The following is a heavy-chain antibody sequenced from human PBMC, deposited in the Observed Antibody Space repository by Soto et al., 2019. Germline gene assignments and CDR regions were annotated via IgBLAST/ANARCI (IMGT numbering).Heavy chain of an antibody. J-gene: IGHJ6*02. Sequence: SLRLSCAASGFAFSSYAMSWVRQAPGKGLEWVSAISGSGDSTFYADSVKGRFSIFRDNSQSTLYLQMNSLRAEDTAEYYCAKVVGSPMVYDNYAMDVWGQGTTVTVSS. CDR2: ISGSGDST. CDR3: AKVVGSPMVYDNYAMDV. D-gene: IGHD3-10*01. V-gene: IGHV3-23*01. CDR1: GFAFSSYA.